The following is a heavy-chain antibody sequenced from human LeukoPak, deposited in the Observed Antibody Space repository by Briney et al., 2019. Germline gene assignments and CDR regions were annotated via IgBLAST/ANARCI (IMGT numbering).Heavy chain of an antibody. D-gene: IGHD3-3*01. CDR3: ARDVYDFWSGYPAFDY. CDR2: INTDGSST. CDR1: GFTFSSYW. J-gene: IGHJ4*02. Sequence: GGSLRLSCAASGFTFSSYWMHWVRQAPGKGLVWVSRINTDGSSTNYADSVKGRFTISRDNAKNTLYLQMNSLRAEDTAVYYCARDVYDFWSGYPAFDYWGQGTLVPVSS. V-gene: IGHV3-74*01.